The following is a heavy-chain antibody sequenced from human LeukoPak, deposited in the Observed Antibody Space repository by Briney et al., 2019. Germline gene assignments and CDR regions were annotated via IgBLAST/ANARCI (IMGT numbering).Heavy chain of an antibody. D-gene: IGHD1-14*01. CDR1: GASINNNY. V-gene: IGHV4-59*01. CDR3: ASGTFDGPRYGTYWYFHV. Sequence: SETLSLTCAVSGASINNNYWTWVRQPPGNGLEWIVYIYSNGNTNYNPALNGRVTMSIETSKNQFSLQLPSVTAADTAVYYCASGTFDGPRYGTYWYFHVWGRGTLVTVSS. J-gene: IGHJ2*01. CDR2: IYSNGNT.